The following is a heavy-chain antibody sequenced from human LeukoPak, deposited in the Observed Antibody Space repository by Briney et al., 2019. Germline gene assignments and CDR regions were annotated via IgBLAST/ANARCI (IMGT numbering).Heavy chain of an antibody. CDR2: ISCSCYNT. CDR3: AKERGDFWSAFDC. Sequence: SSISCSCYNTYSADSLKGRFTISRENYKNNMYLQMNSMRAEDMAIYYCAKERGDFWSAFDCWGQGTQVTVSS. D-gene: IGHD3-3*01. J-gene: IGHJ4*02. V-gene: IGHV3-23*01.